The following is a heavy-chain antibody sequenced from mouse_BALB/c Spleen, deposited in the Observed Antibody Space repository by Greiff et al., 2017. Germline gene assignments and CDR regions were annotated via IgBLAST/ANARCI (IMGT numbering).Heavy chain of an antibody. V-gene: IGHV14-4*02. Sequence: VQLQQSGAELVRSGASVKLSCTASGFNIKDYYMHWVKQRPEQGLEWIGWIDPENGDTEYAPKFQGKATMTADTSSNTAYLQLSSLTSEDTAVYYCNSYYYGSSFNFAYWGQGTLVTVSA. CDR3: NSYYYGSSFNFAY. CDR1: GFNIKDYY. D-gene: IGHD1-1*01. J-gene: IGHJ3*01. CDR2: IDPENGDT.